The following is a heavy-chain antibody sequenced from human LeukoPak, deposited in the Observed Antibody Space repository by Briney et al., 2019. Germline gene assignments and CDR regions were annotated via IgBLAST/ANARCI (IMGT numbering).Heavy chain of an antibody. J-gene: IGHJ6*02. D-gene: IGHD4-17*01. CDR1: GFTFSSYN. V-gene: IGHV3-21*01. CDR3: AKDMGDYAHGNYYGVDV. CDR2: ISSSSSYI. Sequence: GGSLRLSCTASGFTFSSYNMNWVRQAPGKGLEWVSSISSSSSYIYYGDSAKGRFTISRDNAKNSLFLQMNSLRAEDTAVYYCAKDMGDYAHGNYYGVDVWGQGTTVTVSS.